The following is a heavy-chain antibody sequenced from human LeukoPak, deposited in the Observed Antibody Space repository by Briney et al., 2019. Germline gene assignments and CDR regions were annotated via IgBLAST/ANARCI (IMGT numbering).Heavy chain of an antibody. Sequence: GGSLRLSCAASGFTFSSYTMNWVRQAPGKGLEWVSSITTSSTYIYYADSVRGRFTISRDNAKNSLYLRMGSLRVEDTAVYYCARGEGYYASGSYYIDYWGQGTLVTVSS. CDR1: GFTFSSYT. J-gene: IGHJ4*02. D-gene: IGHD3-10*01. CDR3: ARGEGYYASGSYYIDY. CDR2: ITTSSTYI. V-gene: IGHV3-21*01.